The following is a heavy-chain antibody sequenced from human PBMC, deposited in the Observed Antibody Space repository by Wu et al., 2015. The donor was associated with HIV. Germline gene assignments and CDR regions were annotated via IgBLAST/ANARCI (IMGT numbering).Heavy chain of an antibody. CDR2: INPYNGDT. D-gene: IGHD3-10*01. CDR3: ARVKGFIKGPSDV. Sequence: QVQLVQSGTEVKKPGASVKVSCKASGYTFTRYVMSWLRQAPGQGLEWMGWINPYNGDTNYAQKFQGRVTMTTATSTSTAYMELRSLTSDDTAIYYCARVKGFIKGPSDVWGRGDTGHGLV. J-gene: IGHJ3*01. V-gene: IGHV1-18*01. CDR1: GYTFTRYV.